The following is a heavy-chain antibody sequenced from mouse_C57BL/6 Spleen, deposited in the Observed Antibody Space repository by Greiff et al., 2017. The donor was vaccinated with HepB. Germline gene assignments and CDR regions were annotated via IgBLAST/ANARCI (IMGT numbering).Heavy chain of an antibody. V-gene: IGHV1-52*01. D-gene: IGHD2-2*01. J-gene: IGHJ4*01. CDR3: ARDIYYGYEKAMDY. CDR2: IDPSDSET. CDR1: GYTFTSYW. Sequence: QVHVKQPGAELVRPGSSVKLSCKASGYTFTSYWMHWVKQRPIQGLEWIGNIDPSDSETHYNQKFKDKATLTVDKSSSTAYMQLSSLTSEDSAAYYCARDIYYGYEKAMDYWGQGTSVTVSS.